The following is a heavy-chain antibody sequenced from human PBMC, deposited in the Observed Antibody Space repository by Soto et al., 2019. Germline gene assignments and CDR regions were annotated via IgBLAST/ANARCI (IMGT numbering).Heavy chain of an antibody. J-gene: IGHJ4*02. Sequence: QVRLQESGPGLVKPSETLSLTCTVSGGSISSYYWSWIRQPPGRGLEWIGDIYYSGNTNYNPSLKSRVTISVETSRSQFSLELKSVTAADTAVYYCARALSYHDVLTGRGWVFYFDYWGQGALVIVSS. D-gene: IGHD3-9*01. V-gene: IGHV4-59*01. CDR3: ARALSYHDVLTGRGWVFYFDY. CDR2: IYYSGNT. CDR1: GGSISSYY.